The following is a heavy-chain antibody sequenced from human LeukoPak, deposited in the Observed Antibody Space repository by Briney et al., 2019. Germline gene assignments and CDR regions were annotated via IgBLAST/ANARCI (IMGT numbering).Heavy chain of an antibody. J-gene: IGHJ5*02. CDR1: GFDLNTYE. Sequence: GGSLRLSCAAPGFDLNTYEMNWVRQAPGKGLEWIADITISGHTKNYADSVKGRFTISRDNAGTSLYLQMNSLRVENTGVYYCARGDPHADLWGQGTLVTVSS. CDR2: ITISGHTK. V-gene: IGHV3-48*03. CDR3: ARGDPHADL.